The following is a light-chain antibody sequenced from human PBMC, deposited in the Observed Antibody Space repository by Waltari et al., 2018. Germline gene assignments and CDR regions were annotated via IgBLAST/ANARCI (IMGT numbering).Light chain of an antibody. V-gene: IGLV1-40*01. Sequence: QSILTQPTSVSGAPGQRVTISCTGSSSNIGAGHDVPWYQAFPGTAPKLLIYGKNSRPSGVPDRFSGSKSGSSASLAINGLQAEDEADYYCQSFDSNVRGGVVFGGGTKVTVL. J-gene: IGLJ3*02. CDR3: QSFDSNVRGGVV. CDR2: GKN. CDR1: SSNIGAGHD.